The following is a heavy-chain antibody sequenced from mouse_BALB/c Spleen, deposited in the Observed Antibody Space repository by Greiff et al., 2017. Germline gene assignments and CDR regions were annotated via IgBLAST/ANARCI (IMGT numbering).Heavy chain of an antibody. CDR1: GFSLTGYG. D-gene: IGHD1-1*01. CDR2: IWSGGST. J-gene: IGHJ2*01. CDR3: ARKGYYGSSWYFDY. Sequence: VQLQESGPGLVAPSQSLSITCTVSGFSLTGYGVNWVRQPPGKGLEWLGVIWSGGSTDYNAAFISRLSISKDNSKSQVFFKMNSLQANDTAIYYCARKGYYGSSWYFDYWGQGTTLTVSS. V-gene: IGHV2-2*02.